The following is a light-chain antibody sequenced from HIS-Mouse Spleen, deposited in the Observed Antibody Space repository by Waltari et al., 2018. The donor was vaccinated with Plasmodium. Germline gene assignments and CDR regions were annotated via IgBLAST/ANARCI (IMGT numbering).Light chain of an antibody. CDR3: QQYNNWSFT. CDR1: QSVSSN. V-gene: IGKV3-15*01. Sequence: EIVMTQSPATLSVSPGERATLSCRASQSVSSNLAWYQQKPSQAPRLLIYVASTRATGIPARFSGSGSGTEFTLTISSLQSEDFAVYYCQQYNNWSFTFGPGTKVDIK. J-gene: IGKJ3*01. CDR2: VAS.